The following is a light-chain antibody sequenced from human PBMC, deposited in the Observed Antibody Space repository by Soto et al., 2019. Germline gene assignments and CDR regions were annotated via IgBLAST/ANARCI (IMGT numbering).Light chain of an antibody. V-gene: IGLV1-47*01. Sequence: QSVLTQPPSVSAAPGQKVTISCSGSSSNIGNNYVSWYQQLPGTAPKLLIYRNNPRPSGVPDRFSGSKSGTSASLAISGLRSEDEADYYCAAWDDSLSGYVFGTGTKVTVL. CDR1: SSNIGNNY. CDR2: RNN. J-gene: IGLJ1*01. CDR3: AAWDDSLSGYV.